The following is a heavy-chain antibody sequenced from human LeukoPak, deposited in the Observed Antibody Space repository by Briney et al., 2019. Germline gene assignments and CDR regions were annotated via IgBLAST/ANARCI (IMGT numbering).Heavy chain of an antibody. V-gene: IGHV3-48*04. Sequence: GGSLRLSCAASGFTFSSYGMHWIRQAPGKGLEWVSYISRSGSTIYYTDSVKGRFTISRDNAKNSLYLQMNSLRAEDTAVYYCARGLQQLLPVTTIRRNYHYYGMDVWGQGTTVTVSS. J-gene: IGHJ6*02. D-gene: IGHD4-17*01. CDR1: GFTFSSYG. CDR2: ISRSGSTI. CDR3: ARGLQQLLPVTTIRRNYHYYGMDV.